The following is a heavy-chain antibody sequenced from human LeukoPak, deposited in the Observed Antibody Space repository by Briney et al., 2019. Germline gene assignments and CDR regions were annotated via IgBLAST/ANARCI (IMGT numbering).Heavy chain of an antibody. CDR2: LYSGTST. CDR1: GFTVYSNY. V-gene: IGHV3-53*01. CDR3: ARGPRYSFY. J-gene: IGHJ4*02. Sequence: PGGSLRHSCAASGFTVYSNYMSWVRQAPGKGLEWVSVLYSGTSTYYADSVKGRFTISRDQANNTLYLQMNTLRDEDTAVYYCARGPRYSFYWGQGTLVSVSS. D-gene: IGHD6-13*01.